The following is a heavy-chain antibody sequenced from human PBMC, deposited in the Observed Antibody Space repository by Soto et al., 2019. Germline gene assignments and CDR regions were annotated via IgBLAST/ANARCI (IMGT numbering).Heavy chain of an antibody. V-gene: IGHV4-61*01. D-gene: IGHD5-12*01. Sequence: QVQLQESGPGLVKPSETLSLTCTVSGGSVSSGSYYWSWIRQPPGKGLEWIGYIYYSGSTNYNPSLKSRVTISVDTSKNQFSLKLSSVTAADTAVYYCARGGDGYNYSDLDYWGQGTLVTVSS. CDR3: ARGGDGYNYSDLDY. J-gene: IGHJ4*02. CDR2: IYYSGST. CDR1: GGSVSSGSYY.